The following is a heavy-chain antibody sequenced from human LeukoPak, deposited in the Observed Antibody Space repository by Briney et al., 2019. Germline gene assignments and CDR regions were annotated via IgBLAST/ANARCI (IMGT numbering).Heavy chain of an antibody. Sequence: GGSLRLSCEASGFTFDDYAMHWVRQAPGKGLEWVSGISWNSVSIDYADSVKGRFTISRDNAKNSLYLQMNSLRADDTAVYYCARWQYSSSLYHMDVWGKGTTVIVSS. CDR2: ISWNSVSI. J-gene: IGHJ6*03. CDR1: GFTFDDYA. CDR3: ARWQYSSSLYHMDV. V-gene: IGHV3-9*01. D-gene: IGHD6-6*01.